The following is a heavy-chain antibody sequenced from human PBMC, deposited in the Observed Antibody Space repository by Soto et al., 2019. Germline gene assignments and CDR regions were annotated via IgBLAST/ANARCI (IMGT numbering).Heavy chain of an antibody. V-gene: IGHV4-31*03. Sequence: PSETLSLTCTVSGGSISSGGYYWNWIRQHPGKGLEWIGYIYYSGSTYYNPSLKSRVTISVDTSKNQFSLKLSSVTAADTAVYYCAREGSFNYGDANWFDPWGQGTLVTVSS. J-gene: IGHJ5*02. D-gene: IGHD4-17*01. CDR2: IYYSGST. CDR1: GGSISSGGYY. CDR3: AREGSFNYGDANWFDP.